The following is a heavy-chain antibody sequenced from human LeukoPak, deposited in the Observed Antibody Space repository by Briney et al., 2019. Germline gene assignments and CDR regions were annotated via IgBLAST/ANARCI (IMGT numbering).Heavy chain of an antibody. CDR2: INPNSGGT. Sequence: ASVKVSCKASGYTFTGYYMHWVRQAPGPGLEWMGWINPNSGGTNYAQKFQGRVTMTRDTSISTAYMELSRLRSDDTAVYYCARPEWLRAHFDYWGQGTLVTVSS. V-gene: IGHV1-2*02. D-gene: IGHD5-12*01. J-gene: IGHJ4*02. CDR3: ARPEWLRAHFDY. CDR1: GYTFTGYY.